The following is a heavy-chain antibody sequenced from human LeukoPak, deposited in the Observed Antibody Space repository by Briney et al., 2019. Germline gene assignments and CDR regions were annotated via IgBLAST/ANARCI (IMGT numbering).Heavy chain of an antibody. D-gene: IGHD1-26*01. CDR2: ISGRGDKT. V-gene: IGHV3-23*01. CDR1: GFTFRNDA. CDR3: AKGIQWELPLEY. Sequence: PGGSLRLSCAASGFTFRNDAMSWVRQAPGKGLEWVSVISGRGDKTYYAGSAKGRFTISRDNSKNTLYLQMNSLRDVDTAIYYCAKGIQWELPLEYWGQGTLVTVSS. J-gene: IGHJ4*02.